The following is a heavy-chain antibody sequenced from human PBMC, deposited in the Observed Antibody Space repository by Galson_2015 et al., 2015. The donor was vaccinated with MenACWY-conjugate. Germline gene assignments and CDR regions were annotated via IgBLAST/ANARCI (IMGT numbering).Heavy chain of an antibody. CDR1: GGSFSSYY. J-gene: IGHJ6*03. V-gene: IGHV4-34*01. D-gene: IGHD3-3*01. Sequence: SETLSLTCAAFGGSFSSYYWSWTRQSPGKGLEWIGEITHSGTTNYNPSLKSRVTISVDTSKNQFSLNLSSVTAADTALYYCARGIKLYGYHYYMDVWDKGTTVSVS. CDR2: ITHSGTT. CDR3: ARGIKLYGYHYYMDV.